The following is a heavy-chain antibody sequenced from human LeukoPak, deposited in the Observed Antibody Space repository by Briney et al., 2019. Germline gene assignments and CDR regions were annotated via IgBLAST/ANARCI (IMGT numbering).Heavy chain of an antibody. CDR2: ISWNSGYI. J-gene: IGHJ4*02. CDR3: AKDITTVTTRLDY. D-gene: IGHD4-17*01. CDR1: GFTFDDYA. V-gene: IGHV3-9*01. Sequence: GGSLRLSCAASGFTFDDYAMHWVRHAPGKGLEWVSGISWNSGYIGYADSVKGRFTISRDNAKNSLYLQMNSLRAEDTALYYCAKDITTVTTRLDYWGQGTLVTVSS.